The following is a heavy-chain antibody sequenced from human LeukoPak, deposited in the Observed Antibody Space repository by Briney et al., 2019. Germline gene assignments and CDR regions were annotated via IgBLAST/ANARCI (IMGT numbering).Heavy chain of an antibody. CDR1: GFTFSSYA. CDR3: ARDRGSYYDY. D-gene: IGHD1-26*01. V-gene: IGHV3-64*01. CDR2: ISSNGGST. Sequence: PGGSLRLSCAASGFTFSSYAMHWVRQAPGKGLEYVSAISSNGGSTYYANSVKGRFTISRDNSKNTLYLQMGSLRAEDMAVYYCARDRGSYYDYWGQGTLVTVSS. J-gene: IGHJ4*02.